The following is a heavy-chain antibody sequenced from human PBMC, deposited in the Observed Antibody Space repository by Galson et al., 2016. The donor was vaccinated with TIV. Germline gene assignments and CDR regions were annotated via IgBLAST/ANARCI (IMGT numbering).Heavy chain of an antibody. V-gene: IGHV4-39*01. CDR2: IFYTGST. CDR1: GDSINSGRYY. CDR3: ARRKAMVRWGFDF. D-gene: IGHD3-10*01. J-gene: IGHJ4*02. Sequence: ETLSLTCSVSGDSINSGRYYWGWVRQSPGKGLEWLGSIFYTGSTHDNPSVESRLTISVDTSKSQFSLRLRSVTASDTAVYYCARRKAMVRWGFDFWGQGILVTVSS.